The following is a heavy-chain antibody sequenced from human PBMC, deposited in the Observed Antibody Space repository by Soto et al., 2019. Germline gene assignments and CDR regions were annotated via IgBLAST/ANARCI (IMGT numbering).Heavy chain of an antibody. D-gene: IGHD6-13*01. J-gene: IGHJ4*02. Sequence: PGGSLRLSCAASGFTFSSYSMNWVRQAPGKGLEWVSSISSSSSYIYYADSVKGRFTISRDNAEKSLYLQMNSLRAEDTALYYCAREPQGIAAALDYWGQGTLVTVSS. CDR2: ISSSSSYI. V-gene: IGHV3-21*01. CDR3: AREPQGIAAALDY. CDR1: GFTFSSYS.